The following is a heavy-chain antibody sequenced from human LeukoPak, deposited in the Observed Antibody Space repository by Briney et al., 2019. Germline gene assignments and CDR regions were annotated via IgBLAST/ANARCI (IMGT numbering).Heavy chain of an antibody. CDR2: VYYGGTT. CDR3: GASSGWGAFDV. J-gene: IGHJ3*01. V-gene: IGHV4-39*01. D-gene: IGHD6-25*01. CDR1: GGSISGSDNY. Sequence: SETLSLTCTVSGGSISGSDNYWGWIRQPPGKGLEWILSVYYGGTTYYNPSLKSRVTKSVDTSKNQFSLNLYSVTAADTAVYYCGASSGWGAFDVWGRGTMVTVSS.